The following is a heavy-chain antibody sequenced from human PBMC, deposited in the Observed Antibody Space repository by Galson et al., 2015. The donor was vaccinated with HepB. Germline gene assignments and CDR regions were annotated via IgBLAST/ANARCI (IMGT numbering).Heavy chain of an antibody. CDR2: IYYSGST. J-gene: IGHJ4*02. CDR1: GGSISSSSYY. CDR3: ARQLDTAMVPFDY. D-gene: IGHD5-18*01. Sequence: SETLSLTCTVSGGSISSSSYYWGWIRQPPGTGLEWIGSIYYSGSTYYNPSLKSRVTISVDTSKNQFSLKLSSVTAADTAVYYCARQLDTAMVPFDYWGQGTLVTVSS. V-gene: IGHV4-39*01.